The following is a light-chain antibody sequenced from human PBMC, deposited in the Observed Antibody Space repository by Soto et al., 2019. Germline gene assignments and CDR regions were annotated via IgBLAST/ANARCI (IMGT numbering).Light chain of an antibody. V-gene: IGKV3-20*01. CDR3: RQYGSAPPYT. J-gene: IGKJ2*01. Sequence: EIVLTQSPGTLSLSPGERATLSCRASQSVSSSYLAWYQQKPGQAPRLLIYGASSRATGIPDRFSGSGSGTDITLTISRLEPEDFAVYYCRQYGSAPPYTFGQGTKLEIK. CDR1: QSVSSSY. CDR2: GAS.